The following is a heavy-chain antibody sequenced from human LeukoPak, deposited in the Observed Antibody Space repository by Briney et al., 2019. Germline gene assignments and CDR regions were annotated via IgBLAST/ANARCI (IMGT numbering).Heavy chain of an antibody. CDR1: DYPFTNYG. CDR3: ARTNLDCKNGVCYDY. V-gene: IGHV1-18*01. J-gene: IGHJ4*02. CDR2: ISAYNGKT. D-gene: IGHD2-8*01. Sequence: GASVKVSCKASDYPFTNYGVSWVRQAPGQGLEWMGWISAYNGKTYYAQKFQGRVTVTTDTSTSTAYMDLRSLRSDDTAVYYCARTNLDCKNGVCYDYWGQGTPVTVSS.